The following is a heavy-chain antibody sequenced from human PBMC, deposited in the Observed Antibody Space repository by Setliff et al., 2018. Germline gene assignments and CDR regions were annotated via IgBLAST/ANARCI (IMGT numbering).Heavy chain of an antibody. V-gene: IGHV3-7*01. CDR3: ARDGGEY. CDR1: GFTFSTYW. Sequence: GGSLRLSCTSSGFTFSTYWMSWVRQAPGKGLEWVANIKHDGSEKNYVDSVKGRFTISRDNAENSLYLQMNSLRAEDTAVYFCARDGGEYWGQGTLVTVSS. D-gene: IGHD3-16*01. CDR2: IKHDGSEK. J-gene: IGHJ4*02.